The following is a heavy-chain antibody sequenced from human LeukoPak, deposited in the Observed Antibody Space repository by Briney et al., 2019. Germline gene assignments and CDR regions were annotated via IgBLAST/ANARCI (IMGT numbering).Heavy chain of an antibody. CDR3: ARGVLLGYCSSTSCYGNWFDP. CDR1: GYSENFYG. CDR2: ISAQHGQT. D-gene: IGHD2-2*01. Sequence: ASVKVSCKTSGYSENFYGITWVRQVAGQGLEWMGWISAQHGQTEYAPNSQDRVTMTTDTYTNTAYMELRSLRSDDTAVYYCARGVLLGYCSSTSCYGNWFDPWGQGTLVTVSS. V-gene: IGHV1-18*01. J-gene: IGHJ5*02.